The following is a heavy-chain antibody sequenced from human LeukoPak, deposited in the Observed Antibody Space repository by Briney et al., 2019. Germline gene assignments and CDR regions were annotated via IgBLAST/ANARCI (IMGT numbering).Heavy chain of an antibody. CDR2: IFYSGST. D-gene: IGHD2-2*01. V-gene: IGHV4-39*07. CDR3: ARATGSSDIVVVPADDAFDI. Sequence: PSETLSLTCTVSGGSISSSSYYWGWIRQPPGKGLEWIATIFYSGSTYYNPSLKSRVTISVDTSKNQFSLKLSSVTAADTAVYYCARATGSSDIVVVPADDAFDIWGQGTMVTVSS. J-gene: IGHJ3*02. CDR1: GGSISSSSYY.